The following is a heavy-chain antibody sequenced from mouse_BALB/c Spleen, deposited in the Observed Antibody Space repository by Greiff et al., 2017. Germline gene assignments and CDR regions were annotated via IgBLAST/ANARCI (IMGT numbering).Heavy chain of an antibody. Sequence: DVMLVESGGGLVKPGGSLKLSCAASGFTFSSYAMSWVRQTPEKRLEWVASISSGGSTYYPDSVKGRFTISRDNARNILYLQMSSLRSEDTAMYYCARGPYGSSYWGQGTTLTVSS. J-gene: IGHJ2*01. CDR1: GFTFSSYA. CDR3: ARGPYGSSY. V-gene: IGHV5-6-5*01. CDR2: ISSGGST. D-gene: IGHD1-1*01.